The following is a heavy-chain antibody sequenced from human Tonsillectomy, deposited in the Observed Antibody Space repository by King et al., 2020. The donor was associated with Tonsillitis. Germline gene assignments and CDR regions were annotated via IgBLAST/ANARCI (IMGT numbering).Heavy chain of an antibody. V-gene: IGHV4-61*02. CDR3: AREISGSPTYGSAFDI. CDR1: DNSISSSSHY. Sequence: VQLQESGPGLVKPSQTLSLICTFSDNSISSSSHYWSWIRQPAGKELEWFGRIYTSGSSNYNPSLNSRVTMSVDTSKNQLSLILSSVTAADTAVYYCAREISGSPTYGSAFDIWGQGTMVTVS. CDR2: IYTSGSS. J-gene: IGHJ3*02. D-gene: IGHD1-26*01.